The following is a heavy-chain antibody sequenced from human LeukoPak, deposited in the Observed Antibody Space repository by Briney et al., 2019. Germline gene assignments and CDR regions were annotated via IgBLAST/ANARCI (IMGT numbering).Heavy chain of an antibody. V-gene: IGHV1-2*02. CDR2: INPNSGGT. D-gene: IGHD3-16*02. J-gene: IGHJ4*02. CDR1: GYTFTGYY. CDR3: ARGRNVYYDYVWGSYRKYYFDY. Sequence: ASVKVSCKASGYTFTGYYMHWVRQAPGHGLEWMGWINPNSGGTNYAQKFQGRVTMTRDTSISTAYMELSRLRSDDTAVYYCARGRNVYYDYVWGSYRKYYFDYWGQGTLVTVSS.